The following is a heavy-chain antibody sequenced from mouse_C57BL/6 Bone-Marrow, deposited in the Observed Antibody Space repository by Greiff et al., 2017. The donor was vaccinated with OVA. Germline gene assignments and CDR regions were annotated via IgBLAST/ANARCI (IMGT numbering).Heavy chain of an antibody. CDR3: VYDYAAWFAY. CDR1: GFTFSSYA. CDR2: ISDGGSYT. Sequence: DVHLVESGGGLVKPGGSLKLSCAASGFTFSSYAMSWVRQTPEKRLEWVATISDGGSYTYYPDNVKGRFTISRDNAKNNLYLQLSHLKSEDTAMYYCVYDYAAWFAYRGQGTLVTVSA. J-gene: IGHJ3*01. V-gene: IGHV5-4*01. D-gene: IGHD2-4*01.